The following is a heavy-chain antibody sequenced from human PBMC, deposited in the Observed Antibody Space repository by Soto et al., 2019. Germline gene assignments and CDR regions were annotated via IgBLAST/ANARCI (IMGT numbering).Heavy chain of an antibody. CDR2: IYYSGST. D-gene: IGHD5-18*01. Sequence: SETLSLTCTVSGGSVSSGSYYGSWIRQPPGKGLEWIGYIYYSGSTNYNPSLKSRVTISVDTSKNQFSLKLSSVTAADTAVYYCAREKKGYSYGLNYYYGMDVWGQGTTVTVSS. CDR1: GGSVSSGSYY. J-gene: IGHJ6*02. V-gene: IGHV4-61*01. CDR3: AREKKGYSYGLNYYYGMDV.